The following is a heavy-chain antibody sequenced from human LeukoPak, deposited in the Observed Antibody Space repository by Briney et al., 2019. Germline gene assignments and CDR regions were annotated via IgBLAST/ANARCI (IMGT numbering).Heavy chain of an antibody. V-gene: IGHV2-5*01. CDR3: AHGGSGWSPGPKYYFDY. D-gene: IGHD6-19*01. J-gene: IGHJ4*02. Sequence: SGPTLVNPTQTLTLTCTFSGFSLSTSGVGVGWIRQPPGKALEWLALIYWNDDKRYSPSLKSRLTITKDTSKNQVVLTMTNMDPVDTATYYCAHGGSGWSPGPKYYFDYWGQGTLVTVSS. CDR1: GFSLSTSGVG. CDR2: IYWNDDK.